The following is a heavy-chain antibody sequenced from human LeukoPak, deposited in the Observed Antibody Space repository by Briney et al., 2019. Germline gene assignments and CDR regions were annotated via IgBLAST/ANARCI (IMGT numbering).Heavy chain of an antibody. D-gene: IGHD2-21*02. V-gene: IGHV1-2*02. CDR3: ARSSRVTPGNWFDP. J-gene: IGHJ5*02. CDR1: GYTFTGYD. Sequence: ASVKVSCKASGYTFTGYDMHWVRRAPGQGLEWMGWINPNSGGTNYAQKFQGRVTMTRDTSISTAYMELSRLRSDDTAVYYCARSSRVTPGNWFDPWGQGTLVTVSS. CDR2: INPNSGGT.